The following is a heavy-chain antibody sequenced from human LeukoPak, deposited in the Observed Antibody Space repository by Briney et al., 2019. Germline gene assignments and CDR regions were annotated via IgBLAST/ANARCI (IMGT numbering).Heavy chain of an antibody. V-gene: IGHV3-11*01. D-gene: IGHD6-13*01. J-gene: IGHJ4*02. CDR1: GLTFSDYY. CDR2: ISSSGSTI. Sequence: PGGSLGLSCAASGLTFSDYYMSWIRQAPGKGLEWVSYISSSGSTIYYADSVKGRFTISRDNAKNSLYLQMNSLRAEDTAVYYCARDRHSSSWYYYWGQGTLVTVSS. CDR3: ARDRHSSSWYYY.